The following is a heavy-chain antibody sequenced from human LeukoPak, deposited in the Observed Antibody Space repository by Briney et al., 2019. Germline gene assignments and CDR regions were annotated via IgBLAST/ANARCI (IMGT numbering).Heavy chain of an antibody. D-gene: IGHD5-18*01. CDR1: GGSISSGDYY. CDR2: IYYSGST. CDR3: ARVLDTAMVGWYFDL. J-gene: IGHJ2*01. V-gene: IGHV4-30-4*01. Sequence: SQTLSLTCTVSGGSISSGDYYWSWIRQPPGMGLEWIGYIYYSGSTYYNPSLKSRVTISVDTSKNQFSLKLSSVTAADTAVYYCARVLDTAMVGWYFDLWGRGTLVTVSS.